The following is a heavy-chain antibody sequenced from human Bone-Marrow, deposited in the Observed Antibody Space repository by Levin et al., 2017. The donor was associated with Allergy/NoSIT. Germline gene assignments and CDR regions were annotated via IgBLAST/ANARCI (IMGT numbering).Heavy chain of an antibody. CDR1: GFTFDVYA. CDR2: ISDSGSNA. D-gene: IGHD6-19*01. Sequence: SCEVSGFTFDVYAMNWVRQAPGKGLEWVSTISDSGSNAFYADSVKGRFTISRDNSKNTLYLQMNSLRADDTAVYYCAKDRVNSGWYFDYWGQGTLVTVSS. J-gene: IGHJ4*02. CDR3: AKDRVNSGWYFDY. V-gene: IGHV3-23*01.